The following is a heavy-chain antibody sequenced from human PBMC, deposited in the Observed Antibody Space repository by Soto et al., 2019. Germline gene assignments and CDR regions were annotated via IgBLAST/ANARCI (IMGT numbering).Heavy chain of an antibody. CDR3: ARERTPSYDYCGMDV. CDR1: GFTFSSYG. CDR2: IWYDGSNK. V-gene: IGHV3-33*01. J-gene: IGHJ6*02. Sequence: QVQLVESGGGVVQPGRSLRLSCAASGFTFSSYGMHWVRQAPGKGLEWVAVIWYDGSNKYYADSVKGRFTISRDNSKNTLYLQMNSLRAEDTAVYYCARERTPSYDYCGMDVWGQGTTVTVSS. D-gene: IGHD1-7*01.